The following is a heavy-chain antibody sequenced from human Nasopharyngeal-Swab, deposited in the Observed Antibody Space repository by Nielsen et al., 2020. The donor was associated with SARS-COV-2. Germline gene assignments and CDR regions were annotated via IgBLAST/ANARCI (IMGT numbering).Heavy chain of an antibody. Sequence: GESLKISCAASGFTFSSYGMHWVRQAPGKGLEWVAVISYDGSNKYYADSVKGRFTISRDNSKNTLYLQMNSLRAEGTAVFYCAKDASVYGIPYYFDYWGQGTLVTVSS. V-gene: IGHV3-30*18. J-gene: IGHJ4*02. CDR1: GFTFSSYG. CDR3: AKDASVYGIPYYFDY. D-gene: IGHD2-8*01. CDR2: ISYDGSNK.